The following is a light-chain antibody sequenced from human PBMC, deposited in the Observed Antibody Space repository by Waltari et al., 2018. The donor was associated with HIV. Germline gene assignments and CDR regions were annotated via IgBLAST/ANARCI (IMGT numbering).Light chain of an antibody. J-gene: IGLJ3*02. V-gene: IGLV2-14*03. CDR3: ESYTSTSVWV. Sequence: QSALPQPASVSGSPGQPITISCTGSSNDVGGYNYVSWYQQHPGKAPRLMIYDVSTRPSGVSHRFSGSKSGDTASLTISGLQPEDEADYYCESYTSTSVWVFGGGTRLTVL. CDR2: DVS. CDR1: SNDVGGYNY.